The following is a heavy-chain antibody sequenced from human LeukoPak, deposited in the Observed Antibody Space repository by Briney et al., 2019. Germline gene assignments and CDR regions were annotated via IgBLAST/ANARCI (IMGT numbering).Heavy chain of an antibody. V-gene: IGHV1-2*02. CDR2: INPNSGGT. D-gene: IGHD3-10*01. CDR1: GYTFTAYS. Sequence: ASVKVSCKASGYTFTAYSMHWVRQAPGQGLEWMGWINPNSGGTNYAQKFQGRVTMTRDTSITTAYMELSRLRSDDTAVYYCARDRNYGSGSHDAFDIGGRGTMVTVSS. CDR3: ARDRNYGSGSHDAFDI. J-gene: IGHJ3*02.